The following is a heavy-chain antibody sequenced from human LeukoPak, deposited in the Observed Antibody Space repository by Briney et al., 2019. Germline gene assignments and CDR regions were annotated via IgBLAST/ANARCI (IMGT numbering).Heavy chain of an antibody. CDR3: AKDRGNWNYGDFDY. CDR2: ITSRGGTT. V-gene: IGHV3-23*01. J-gene: IGHJ4*02. CDR1: GFTFSNYA. D-gene: IGHD1-7*01. Sequence: QTGGSLRLSCAASGFTFSNYAMSWVRQAPGKGLEWVSFITSRGGTTDYVDSVKGRFTISRDNSENTLYLQMSSLRAEDTAVYYCAKDRGNWNYGDFDYWGQGTLVTVSS.